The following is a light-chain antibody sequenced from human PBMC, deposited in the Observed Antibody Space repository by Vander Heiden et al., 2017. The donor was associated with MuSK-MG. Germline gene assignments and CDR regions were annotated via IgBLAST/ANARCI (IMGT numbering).Light chain of an antibody. V-gene: IGLV1-47*01. J-gene: IGLJ3*02. CDR2: RNN. Sequence: QSVLTQPPSASGTPGQRVTISCPGSSSNIGSNYVYWYQQPPETAPILLVYRNNRRPSAAPVRFSASKAGAAASLAISGPRAEEEADYYSAPWDNSLSWVFGGGTKLTVL. CDR1: SSNIGSNY. CDR3: APWDNSLSWV.